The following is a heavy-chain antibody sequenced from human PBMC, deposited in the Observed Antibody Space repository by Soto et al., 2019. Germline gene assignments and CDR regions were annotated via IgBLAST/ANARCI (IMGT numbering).Heavy chain of an antibody. CDR1: GYRFNAYY. CDR2: INPNSGGT. D-gene: IGHD6-19*01. J-gene: IGHJ4*02. V-gene: IGHV1-2*02. CDR3: ARLGSGLFYFDS. Sequence: ASVKVSCKASGYRFNAYYLYWVRQAPGQGLEWMGWINPNSGGTQFAQHFQGRVAMTSDTSITTAYMELSSLRSDDTAVYYCARLGSGLFYFDSWGQGTLVTVSS.